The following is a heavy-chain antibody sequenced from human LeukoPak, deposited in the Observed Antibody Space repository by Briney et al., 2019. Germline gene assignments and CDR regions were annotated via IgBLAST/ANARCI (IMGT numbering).Heavy chain of an antibody. Sequence: ASVKVSCKASGGTFSSYAISWVRQAPGQGLEWMGWINTNTGNPTYAQGFTGRFVFSLDTSVSTAYLQISSLKAEDTAVYYCARGGGSYHYYYFDYWGQGTLVTVSS. V-gene: IGHV7-4-1*02. J-gene: IGHJ4*02. CDR3: ARGGGSYHYYYFDY. CDR2: INTNTGNP. CDR1: GGTFSSYA. D-gene: IGHD1-26*01.